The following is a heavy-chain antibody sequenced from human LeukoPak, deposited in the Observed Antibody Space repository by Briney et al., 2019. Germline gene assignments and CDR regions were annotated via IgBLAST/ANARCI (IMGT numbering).Heavy chain of an antibody. D-gene: IGHD3-22*01. CDR3: ASYDSSGYYNFDY. CDR2: IYYSGST. V-gene: IGHV4-39*01. J-gene: IGHJ4*02. Sequence: SETLSLTCTVSGGSMTNYYWGWIRQPPGKGLEWIGTIYYSGSTYYNPSLKSRVTISVDTSKNQFSLKLSSVTAADTAVYYCASYDSSGYYNFDYWGQGTLVTVSS. CDR1: GGSMTNYY.